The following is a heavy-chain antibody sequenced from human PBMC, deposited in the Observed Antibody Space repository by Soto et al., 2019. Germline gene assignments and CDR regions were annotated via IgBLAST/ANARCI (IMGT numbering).Heavy chain of an antibody. D-gene: IGHD3-10*02. V-gene: IGHV1-2*04. CDR1: GYSFTGYY. CDR2: INTNNGGT. Sequence: GASVKVSCKASGYSFTGYYMHWVRQAPGQGLEWMGWINTNNGGTTYAQKFQGWVTMTRDTSINTAYMELSGPRSDDTAVYYCARDPLSSFAMDVWGQGTTVTVSS. J-gene: IGHJ6*02. CDR3: ARDPLSSFAMDV.